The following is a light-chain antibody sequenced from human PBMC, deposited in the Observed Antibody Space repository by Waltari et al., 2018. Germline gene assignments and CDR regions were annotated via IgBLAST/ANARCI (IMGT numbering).Light chain of an antibody. CDR2: AAS. CDR1: QNISSY. V-gene: IGKV3-15*01. CDR3: QQYNHWPRT. J-gene: IGKJ1*01. Sequence: ETVLTQFPATLSVSPGDRATLSCRASQNISSYLAWYQHKSGQAPRLLFHAASTRAPGIPARFSGCGSGTDFTLTISSLQSEDFAVYYCQQYNHWPRTFGQGTKVDIK.